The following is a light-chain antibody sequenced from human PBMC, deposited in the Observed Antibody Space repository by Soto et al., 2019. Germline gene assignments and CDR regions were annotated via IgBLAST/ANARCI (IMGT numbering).Light chain of an antibody. CDR2: GAS. Sequence: EIVMTQSPATLSVSPGERATLSCRASQSVSSNLDWYQHKPGQAPRLLIYGASTRATGIPARFSASGSGTEFSLTISSLQSEDFAVYHCQQYNNWPPKQYTFGQGTKLEIK. V-gene: IGKV3-15*01. J-gene: IGKJ2*01. CDR1: QSVSSN. CDR3: QQYNNWPPKQYT.